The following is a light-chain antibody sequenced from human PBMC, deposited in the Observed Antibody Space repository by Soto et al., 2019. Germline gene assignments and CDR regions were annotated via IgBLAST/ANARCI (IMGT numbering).Light chain of an antibody. CDR2: DAS. CDR1: QNVSRNF. V-gene: IGKV3D-20*02. CDR3: QQRSNWQIT. J-gene: IGKJ5*01. Sequence: EIVLTQSPGTLSLSPGERATLSCRASQNVSRNFLAWYQQRPGQAPRLLIYDASRRATGFPARFSGSGSGTDFTLTISNLEPEEFAVYYCQQRSNWQITFGQGTRLEIK.